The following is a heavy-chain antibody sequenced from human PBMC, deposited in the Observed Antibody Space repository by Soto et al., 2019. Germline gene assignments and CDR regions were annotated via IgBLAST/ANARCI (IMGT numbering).Heavy chain of an antibody. CDR3: AREKPGALDY. Sequence: QVQLVESGGGVVQPGRSLRLSCAASGFTFSSNGMHWVRQAPGKGLEWVAVIWYDGSNKYYADSVKGRFTISRDNSKDTLYLQMNSLRAEDTAVYYCAREKPGALDYWGQGTLVTVSS. V-gene: IGHV3-33*01. J-gene: IGHJ4*02. D-gene: IGHD7-27*01. CDR2: IWYDGSNK. CDR1: GFTFSSNG.